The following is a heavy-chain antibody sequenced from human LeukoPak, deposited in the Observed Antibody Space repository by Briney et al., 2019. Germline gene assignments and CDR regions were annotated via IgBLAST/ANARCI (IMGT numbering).Heavy chain of an antibody. CDR2: IRYDGSNK. CDR1: GFTFSRYT. J-gene: IGHJ4*02. V-gene: IGHV3-30*02. D-gene: IGHD3-22*01. Sequence: GGSLRLSCAASGFTFSRYTMNWVRQAPGKGLEWVTFIRYDGSNKYYADSVKGRFTISRDNSKNTLYLQMNSLRAEDTAVYYCAKDFSVYYYDSRVLDYWGQGTLVTVSS. CDR3: AKDFSVYYYDSRVLDY.